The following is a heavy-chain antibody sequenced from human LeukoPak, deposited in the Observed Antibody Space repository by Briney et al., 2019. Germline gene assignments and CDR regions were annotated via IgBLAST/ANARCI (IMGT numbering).Heavy chain of an antibody. V-gene: IGHV4-39*01. CDR3: AVKLLWFGELLD. CDR1: GGSISSSSYY. J-gene: IGHJ4*02. Sequence: SETLSLTCTVSGGSISSSSYYWGWIRQPPGKGLEWIGSIYYSGSTYYNPSLKSRVTISVDTSKNQFSLKLSSVTAADTAVYYCAVKLLWFGELLDWGQGTLVTVSS. D-gene: IGHD3-10*01. CDR2: IYYSGST.